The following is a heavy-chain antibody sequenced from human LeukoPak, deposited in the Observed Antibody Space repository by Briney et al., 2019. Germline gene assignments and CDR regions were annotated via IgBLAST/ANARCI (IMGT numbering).Heavy chain of an antibody. CDR1: GGSISGSSYY. CDR3: ASHYGP. Sequence: KPSETLSLTCTVSGGSISGSSYYWGWIRQPPGKGLEWIGRIYYSGSTYYNPSLKSRVNISIDTSKTQFSLKLNSVTATDTAVYYCASHYGPWGQGTLVTVSS. V-gene: IGHV4-39*01. D-gene: IGHD3-10*01. J-gene: IGHJ4*02. CDR2: IYYSGST.